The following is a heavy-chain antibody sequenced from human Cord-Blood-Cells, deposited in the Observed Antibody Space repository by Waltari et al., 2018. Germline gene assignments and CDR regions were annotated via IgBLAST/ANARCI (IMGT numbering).Heavy chain of an antibody. CDR2: INAGNGNT. V-gene: IGHV1-3*01. CDR1: GYTLTSYA. CDR3: ARDNLGTGYDAFDI. D-gene: IGHD7-27*01. J-gene: IGHJ3*02. Sequence: QVQLVQSGAEVKKPGASVKVSCKASGYTLTSYAMHWLFQAPGQRLEWMGWINAGNGNTKYSQKFQGRVTITRDTSASTAYMELSSLRSEDTAVYYCARDNLGTGYDAFDIWGQGTMVTVSS.